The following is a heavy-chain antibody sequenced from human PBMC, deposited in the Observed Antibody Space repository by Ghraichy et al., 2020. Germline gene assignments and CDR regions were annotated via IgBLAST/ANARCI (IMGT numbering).Heavy chain of an antibody. CDR3: ARDGLGYCSSTSCYQGRYYYGMDV. J-gene: IGHJ6*02. CDR1: GGSFSGYY. Sequence: SETLSLTCAVYGGSFSGYYWSWIRQPPGKGLERIGEINHSGSTNYNPSLKSRVTISVDTSKNQFSLKLSSVTAADTAVYYCARDGLGYCSSTSCYQGRYYYGMDVWGQGTTVTVSS. D-gene: IGHD2-2*01. V-gene: IGHV4-34*01. CDR2: INHSGST.